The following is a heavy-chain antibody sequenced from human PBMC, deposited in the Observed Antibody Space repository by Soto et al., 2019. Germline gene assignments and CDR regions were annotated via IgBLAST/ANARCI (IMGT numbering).Heavy chain of an antibody. Sequence: QVQLQESGPGLVKPSETLSLTCTVSGASISSYYWTWIRQPPGKGLEWIGYIYYSGSTKYNPSLKRRVTISVDTSKNQFSRKLSSVTAADTAMYYCASQGRDGYNYVNYFDYWGQGTLVTVSS. J-gene: IGHJ4*02. CDR2: IYYSGST. CDR3: ASQGRDGYNYVNYFDY. CDR1: GASISSYY. V-gene: IGHV4-59*08. D-gene: IGHD5-12*01.